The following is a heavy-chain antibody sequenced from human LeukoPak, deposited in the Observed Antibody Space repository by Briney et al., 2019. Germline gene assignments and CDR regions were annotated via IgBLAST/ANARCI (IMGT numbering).Heavy chain of an antibody. CDR1: GYTFTCYY. CDR3: ARVVNYFDYVTTRFDY. D-gene: IGHD4-17*01. Sequence: GASVKVSCKASGYTFTCYYMHWVRQAPGQGLEWMGWINPNSGGTNYAQKFQGRVTITRNTSISTAYMELTSLRSEDTAVYYCARVVNYFDYVTTRFDYWGQGTLVTVSS. J-gene: IGHJ4*02. CDR2: INPNSGGT. V-gene: IGHV1-2*02.